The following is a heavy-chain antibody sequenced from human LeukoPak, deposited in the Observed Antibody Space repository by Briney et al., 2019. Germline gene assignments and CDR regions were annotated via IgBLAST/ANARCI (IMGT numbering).Heavy chain of an antibody. CDR3: ARELEGSGYDYDAFDI. V-gene: IGHV1-2*02. Sequence: ASVKVSCKASGYTFTGYYMHWVRQAPGQGLEWMGWINPNSGGTNYAQKFQGRVTITADESTSTAYMELSSLRSEDTAVYYCARELEGSGYDYDAFDIWGQGTMVTVSS. D-gene: IGHD5-12*01. J-gene: IGHJ3*02. CDR1: GYTFTGYY. CDR2: INPNSGGT.